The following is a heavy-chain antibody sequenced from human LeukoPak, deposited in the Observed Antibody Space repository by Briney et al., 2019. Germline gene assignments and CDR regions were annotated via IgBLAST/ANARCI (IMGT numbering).Heavy chain of an antibody. V-gene: IGHV4-61*02. J-gene: IGHJ4*02. Sequence: PSETLSLTCTVSGGSISSGSYYWSWIRQPAGKRLEWIGRIYTSGSTNYNPSLKSRVTISVDTSKNQFSLTLSSVTAADTAVYYCARSYSGWSKFDNWGQGTLVTVSS. CDR1: GGSISSGSYY. CDR2: IYTSGST. D-gene: IGHD6-19*01. CDR3: ARSYSGWSKFDN.